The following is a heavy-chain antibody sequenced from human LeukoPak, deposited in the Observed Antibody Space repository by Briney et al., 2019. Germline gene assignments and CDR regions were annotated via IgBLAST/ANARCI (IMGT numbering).Heavy chain of an antibody. V-gene: IGHV3-7*01. D-gene: IGHD6-19*01. CDR2: IKQDGSEK. CDR1: GFTFSSYW. Sequence: GGSLRLSCAASGFTFSSYWTSWVRQAPGKGLEWVANIKQDGSEKYYVDSVKGRFTISRDNAKNSLYLQMNSLRAEDTAVYYCARDRKQQWLVRGGFDPWGQGTLVTVSS. J-gene: IGHJ5*02. CDR3: ARDRKQQWLVRGGFDP.